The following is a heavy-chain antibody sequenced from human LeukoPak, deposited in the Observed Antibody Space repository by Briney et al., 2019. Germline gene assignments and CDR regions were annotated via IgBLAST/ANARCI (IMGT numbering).Heavy chain of an antibody. CDR2: IYPGDSDT. CDR1: GYSFTSYW. D-gene: IGHD2-2*01. CDR3: ARSLGACSSTSCYALDYYYMDV. V-gene: IGHV5-51*01. J-gene: IGHJ6*03. Sequence: PGESLKISCKGSGYSFTSYWIGWVRQMAGKGLEWMGIIYPGDSDTRYSPSFQGQVTISADKSISTAYLQWSSLKASDTAMYYCARSLGACSSTSCYALDYYYMDVWGKGTTVTVSS.